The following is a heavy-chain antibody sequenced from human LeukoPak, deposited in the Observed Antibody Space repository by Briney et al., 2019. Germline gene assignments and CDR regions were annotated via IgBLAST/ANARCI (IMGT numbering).Heavy chain of an antibody. CDR1: GFTFSSYA. CDR3: ARSPEVPAATSYYFHS. J-gene: IGHJ4*02. D-gene: IGHD2-2*01. CDR2: ISGSGGST. Sequence: QSGGSLRLSCAASGFTFSSYAMSWVRQAPGKGLEWVSVISGSGGSTYYADSVKGRFTISRDNSKNTLYLQMNSLRAEDTAVYYCARSPEVPAATSYYFHSWGQGTLVTVSS. V-gene: IGHV3-23*01.